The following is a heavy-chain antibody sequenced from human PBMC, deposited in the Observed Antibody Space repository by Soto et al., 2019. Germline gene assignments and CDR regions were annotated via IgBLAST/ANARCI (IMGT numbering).Heavy chain of an antibody. V-gene: IGHV4-31*03. CDR3: ARALGSSGYYTWFDP. D-gene: IGHD3-22*01. Sequence: SETLSLTCTVSGGSISSGCYYWSWIRQHPGKGLEWIGYIYYSGSTYYNPSLKSRVTISVDTSKNQFSLKLSSVTAADTAVYYCARALGSSGYYTWFDPWGQGTLVTVSS. J-gene: IGHJ5*02. CDR1: GGSISSGCYY. CDR2: IYYSGST.